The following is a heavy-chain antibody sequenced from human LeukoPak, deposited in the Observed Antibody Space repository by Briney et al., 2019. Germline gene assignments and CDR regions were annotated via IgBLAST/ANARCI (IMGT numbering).Heavy chain of an antibody. J-gene: IGHJ4*02. V-gene: IGHV3-7*01. CDR3: ARDHRVAGATGSSDY. D-gene: IGHD1-26*01. Sequence: GGSLRLSCAASGFTFSSDWMSWVRQAPGRGLEWVANIKQDGSEKHYVDSVKGRFTISRDNAKNSLYLQMNSLRAEDTAVYYCARDHRVAGATGSSDYWGQGTLVTVSS. CDR1: GFTFSSDW. CDR2: IKQDGSEK.